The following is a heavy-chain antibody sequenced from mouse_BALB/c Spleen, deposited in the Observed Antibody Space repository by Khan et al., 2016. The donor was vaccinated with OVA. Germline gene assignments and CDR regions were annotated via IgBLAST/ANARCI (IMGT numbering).Heavy chain of an antibody. CDR3: ARGYDFFAS. J-gene: IGHJ3*01. D-gene: IGHD2-14*01. CDR2: INPNTDNI. Sequence: EVKLEESGPDLVKPGASVKISCKASNYSFTLYYMSWVKQSHGKSLEWIGRINPNTDNINYNQEFKGKAILTVDKSSNTAYMELRSLTSEDSAVYFCARGYDFFASWGQGTLVTVSA. CDR1: NYSFTLYY. V-gene: IGHV1-26*01.